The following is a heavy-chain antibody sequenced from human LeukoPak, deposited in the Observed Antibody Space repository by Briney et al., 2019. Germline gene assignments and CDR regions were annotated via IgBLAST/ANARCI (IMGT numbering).Heavy chain of an antibody. D-gene: IGHD6-13*01. Sequence: GASVKVSCKASGYTFTSYGISWVRQAPGQGLEWMGWISAYNGNTNYAQKLQGRVTMTTDTSTSTAYMELRRRRSDDTAVYYCARDDLDGYFAAAGHGPSDYWGQGTLVTVSS. V-gene: IGHV1-18*01. CDR2: ISAYNGNT. CDR1: GYTFTSYG. J-gene: IGHJ4*02. CDR3: ARDDLDGYFAAAGHGPSDY.